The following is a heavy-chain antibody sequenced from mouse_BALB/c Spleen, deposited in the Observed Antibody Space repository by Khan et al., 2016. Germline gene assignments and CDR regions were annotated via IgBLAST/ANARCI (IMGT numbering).Heavy chain of an antibody. CDR1: GYSFTGYN. V-gene: IGHV1-39*01. J-gene: IGHJ1*01. Sequence: VQLQQSGPELEKPGASVKISCKASGYSFTGYNMNWVKQSKGKSLEWIGNIDPYYGGTSYNQKVKGKATLTGDKSSSTAYMQLKSLTSEDSAVYSCARGYGTYVNWYFDVWGAGTTVTVSS. CDR3: ARGYGTYVNWYFDV. D-gene: IGHD2-10*02. CDR2: IDPYYGGT.